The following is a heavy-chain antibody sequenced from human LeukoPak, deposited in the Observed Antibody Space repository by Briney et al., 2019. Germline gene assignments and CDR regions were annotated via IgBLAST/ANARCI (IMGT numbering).Heavy chain of an antibody. Sequence: HPGGSLRLSCAASGFTFSSYSMNWVRQAPGKGLEWVSYISSSSSTIYYADSVKGRFTISRDNAKNSLYLQMNSLRAEDTAVYYCARSVYDILTGYYRGPLDYWGQGTLVTVSS. CDR2: ISSSSSTI. CDR3: ARSVYDILTGYYRGPLDY. D-gene: IGHD3-9*01. J-gene: IGHJ4*02. CDR1: GFTFSSYS. V-gene: IGHV3-48*01.